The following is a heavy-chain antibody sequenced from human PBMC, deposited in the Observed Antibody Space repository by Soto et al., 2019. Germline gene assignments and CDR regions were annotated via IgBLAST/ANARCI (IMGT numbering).Heavy chain of an antibody. Sequence: GGSLRLSCAASGFTFSSYSMNWVRQAPGKGLEWVSYISSSSSTIYYADSVKGRFTISRDNAKNSLYLQMNSLRAEDTAVYYCAKEGRYSSSRGYFDYWGQGTLVTLSS. J-gene: IGHJ4*02. V-gene: IGHV3-48*01. CDR1: GFTFSSYS. CDR2: ISSSSSTI. CDR3: AKEGRYSSSRGYFDY. D-gene: IGHD6-13*01.